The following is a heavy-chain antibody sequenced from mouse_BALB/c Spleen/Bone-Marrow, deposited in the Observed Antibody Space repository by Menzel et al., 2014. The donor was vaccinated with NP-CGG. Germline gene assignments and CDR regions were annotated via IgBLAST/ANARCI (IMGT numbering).Heavy chain of an antibody. Sequence: VQLQESGAELVRPGASVKLSCKALGYTFTDYEMHWVKQTPVHGLEWIGNIHPGSGGAAYNQKFKGKATLTADKSSSTAYMELSSLTSEXPAVYXCXXGGLRGAGFAYWGQGTLVTVSA. CDR2: IHPGSGGA. CDR1: GYTFTDYE. D-gene: IGHD2-4*01. V-gene: IGHV1-15*01. J-gene: IGHJ3*01. CDR3: XXGGLRGAGFAY.